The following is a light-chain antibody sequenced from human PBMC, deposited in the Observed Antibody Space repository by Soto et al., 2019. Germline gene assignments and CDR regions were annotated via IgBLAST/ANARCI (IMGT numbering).Light chain of an antibody. Sequence: QSVLTQSPSASASLGASVKLTCTLSGGHGRYAIAWHQQQPEKGPRFLMKVNSDGSHSKGDGIPDRFSGSSSGAERYLTISSLQSEDEADYYCQTWDTGILVTFGGGTKLTVL. CDR2: VNSDGSH. CDR3: QTWDTGILVT. V-gene: IGLV4-69*02. CDR1: GGHGRYA. J-gene: IGLJ2*01.